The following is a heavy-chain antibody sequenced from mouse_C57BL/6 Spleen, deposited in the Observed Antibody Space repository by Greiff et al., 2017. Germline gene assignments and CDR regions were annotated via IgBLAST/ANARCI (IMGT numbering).Heavy chain of an antibody. J-gene: IGHJ2*01. CDR1: GYTFTDYY. D-gene: IGHD1-1*02. V-gene: IGHV1-26*01. CDR2: INPNNGGA. CDR3: ARGGGHYDY. Sequence: EVQLQQSGPELVQPGASVKISCKASGYTFTDYYMTWVKQSPGKSLEWIGDINPNNGGASYNQKFKGKATLTVDKSSSTAYMELRSLTSEDTAVYSCARGGGHYDYWGQGTTLTAAS.